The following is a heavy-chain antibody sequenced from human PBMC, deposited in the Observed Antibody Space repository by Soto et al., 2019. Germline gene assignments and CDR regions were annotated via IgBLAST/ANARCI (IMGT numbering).Heavy chain of an antibody. CDR1: GGSISSGDYY. CDR2: IYYSGST. J-gene: IGHJ3*02. D-gene: IGHD4-17*01. V-gene: IGHV4-30-4*01. Sequence: SETLSLTCTVSGGSISSGDYYWSWIRQPPGKSLEWIGYIYYSGSTYYNPSLKSRVTISVDTSKNQFSLKLSSVTAADTAVYYCASPTVTTKHKAFDIWGQGTMVTVSS. CDR3: ASPTVTTKHKAFDI.